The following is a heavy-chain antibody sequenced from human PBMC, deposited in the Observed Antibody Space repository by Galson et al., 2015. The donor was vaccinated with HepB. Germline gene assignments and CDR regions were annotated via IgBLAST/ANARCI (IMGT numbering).Heavy chain of an antibody. V-gene: IGHV1-46*04. CDR2: INPSGGST. CDR3: ARSLGYCSGGSCYGNDAFDI. CDR1: GYTFTSYY. J-gene: IGHJ3*02. Sequence: SVKVSCKASGYTFTSYYMHWVRQAPGQGLEWMGIINPSGGSTSYAQKLQGRVTMTRDTSTSTVYMELSSLRSEDTAVYYCARSLGYCSGGSCYGNDAFDIWGQGTMVTVSS. D-gene: IGHD2-15*01.